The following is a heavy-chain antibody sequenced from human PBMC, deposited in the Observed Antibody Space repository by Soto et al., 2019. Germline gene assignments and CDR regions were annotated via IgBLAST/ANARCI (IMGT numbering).Heavy chain of an antibody. CDR1: GGSISSYY. Sequence: QVQLQESGPGLVKPSETLSLTCTVSGGSISSYYWSWIRQPPGKGLEWIGYIYYSGSTNYNPSLKSRVTISVDTSKNQFSLKLSSVTAADTAVYYCARDHSSGYAPDYFDYWGQGTLVTVSS. CDR3: ARDHSSGYAPDYFDY. D-gene: IGHD3-22*01. V-gene: IGHV4-59*01. J-gene: IGHJ4*02. CDR2: IYYSGST.